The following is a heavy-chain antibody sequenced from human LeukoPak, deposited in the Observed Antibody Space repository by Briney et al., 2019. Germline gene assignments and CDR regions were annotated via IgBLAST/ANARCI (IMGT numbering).Heavy chain of an antibody. CDR3: AKDVYGDYWGYYFDY. D-gene: IGHD4-17*01. V-gene: IGHV3-30*18. J-gene: IGHJ4*02. Sequence: GGSLRLSCAASGFTFSSYGMHWVRQAPGKGLEWVAVISYDGSNKYYADSVKGRFTISRDNSKNTLYLQTNSLRAEDTAVYYCAKDVYGDYWGYYFDYWGQGTLVTVSS. CDR1: GFTFSSYG. CDR2: ISYDGSNK.